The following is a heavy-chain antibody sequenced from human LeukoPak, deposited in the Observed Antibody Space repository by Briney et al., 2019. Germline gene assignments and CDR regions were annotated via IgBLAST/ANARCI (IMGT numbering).Heavy chain of an antibody. Sequence: ASVKVSCKASGYTFTGYYMHWVRQAPGQGLEWMGWINPKRGGTIYAQKFQGRVTMTRDTSISTAYMELSRLRSDDTAVYYCARPSSYAHYYGSGSYYSGEKDAFDIWGQGTMVTVSS. D-gene: IGHD3-10*01. CDR3: ARPSSYAHYYGSGSYYSGEKDAFDI. CDR2: INPKRGGT. V-gene: IGHV1-2*02. J-gene: IGHJ3*02. CDR1: GYTFTGYY.